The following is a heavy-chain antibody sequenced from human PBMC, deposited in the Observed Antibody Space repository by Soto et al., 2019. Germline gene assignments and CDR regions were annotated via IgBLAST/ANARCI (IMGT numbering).Heavy chain of an antibody. V-gene: IGHV1-69*13. CDR2: IIPIFGTA. Sequence: SVKVSCKASGGTFSSYAISWVRQAPGQGLEWMGGIIPIFGTANYAQKFQGRVTITADESTSTAYMELSSLRSEDTAVYYCAREVSVLPFFGVVTSNWFDPWGQGTLVTVSS. CDR3: AREVSVLPFFGVVTSNWFDP. J-gene: IGHJ5*02. D-gene: IGHD3-3*01. CDR1: GGTFSSYA.